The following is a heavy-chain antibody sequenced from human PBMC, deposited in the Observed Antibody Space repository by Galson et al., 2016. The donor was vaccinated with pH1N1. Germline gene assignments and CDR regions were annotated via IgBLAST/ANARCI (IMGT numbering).Heavy chain of an antibody. V-gene: IGHV5-51*01. CDR1: GYSFKSYW. J-gene: IGHJ6*02. Sequence: QSGAEVKKPGESLKISCKGSGYSFKSYWIGWVRQMPGKGLEWMGIVYPGDSDTRYNPSFKGQVTISVDKSISTAYLPWSSLKASDSAIYFCARHQSSSDDYFFYNMDVWGQGTTVTVSS. CDR2: VYPGDSDT. D-gene: IGHD6-6*01. CDR3: ARHQSSSDDYFFYNMDV.